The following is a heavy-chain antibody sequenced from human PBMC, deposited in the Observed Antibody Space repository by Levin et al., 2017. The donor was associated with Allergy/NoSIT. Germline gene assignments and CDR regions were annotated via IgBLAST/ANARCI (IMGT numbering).Heavy chain of an antibody. CDR2: ISSSSSYI. CDR1: GFTFSSYS. J-gene: IGHJ6*02. CDR3: ANIVATIPYYYGMDV. V-gene: IGHV3-21*01. D-gene: IGHD5-12*01. Sequence: PGGSLRLSCAASGFTFSSYSMNWVRQAPGKGLEWVSSISSSSSYIYYADSVKGRFTISRDNAKNSLYLQMNSLRAEDTAVYYCANIVATIPYYYGMDVWGQGTTVTVSS.